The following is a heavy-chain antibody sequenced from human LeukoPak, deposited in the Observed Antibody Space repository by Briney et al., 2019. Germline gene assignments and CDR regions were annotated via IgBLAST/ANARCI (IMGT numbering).Heavy chain of an antibody. Sequence: ASVKVSCKASGYSFSGHYMHWVRQAPGQGLEWMGWIYPNSGGTNYAQKFQGRVTMTRDTSISTAYMELRRLKSDDTAMYYCARVVGFGDYPFDYWGQGTLVTVSS. CDR3: ARVVGFGDYPFDY. D-gene: IGHD4-17*01. J-gene: IGHJ4*02. V-gene: IGHV1-2*02. CDR2: IYPNSGGT. CDR1: GYSFSGHY.